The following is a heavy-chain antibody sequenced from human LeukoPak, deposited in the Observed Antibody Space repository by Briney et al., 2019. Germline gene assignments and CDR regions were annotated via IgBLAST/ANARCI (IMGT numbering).Heavy chain of an antibody. Sequence: GGSLRLSCAASGFSFSSYAMHWVRQAPGKGLEWVAVISYDGSNKYHADSVKGRFTVSRDNSKNTVYLQMNSLRPEDTALYYCARALIVATGGIDYWGQGTLVTVSS. CDR2: ISYDGSNK. CDR3: ARALIVATGGIDY. CDR1: GFSFSSYA. J-gene: IGHJ4*02. D-gene: IGHD5-12*01. V-gene: IGHV3-30-3*01.